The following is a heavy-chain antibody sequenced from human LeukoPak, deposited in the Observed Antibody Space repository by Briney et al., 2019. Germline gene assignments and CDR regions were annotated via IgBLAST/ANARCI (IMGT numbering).Heavy chain of an antibody. CDR3: ARARIDY. V-gene: IGHV3-7*04. CDR2: IKDDGSEK. CDR1: GFTFSSYW. D-gene: IGHD1-14*01. J-gene: IGHJ4*02. Sequence: GGSLRLSCVGSGFTFSSYWMTWVRQAPGKGLEWVANIKDDGSEKYSVDSVKGRFTISRDNAKNSLYLQMSGLRAEDTAVYYRARARIDYWGQGTLVTVSS.